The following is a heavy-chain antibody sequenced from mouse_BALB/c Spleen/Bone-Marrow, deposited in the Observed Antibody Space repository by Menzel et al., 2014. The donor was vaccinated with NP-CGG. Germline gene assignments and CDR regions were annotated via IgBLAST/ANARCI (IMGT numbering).Heavy chain of an antibody. V-gene: IGHV4-1*02. CDR3: SRIYYYGNFAY. CDR2: INPDSSTI. D-gene: IGHD1-1*01. CDR1: GFDFSRYW. J-gene: IGHJ3*01. Sequence: VQLQQSGGGLVQPGGSLKLSCAASGFDFSRYWMSWVRQAPGKGLEWIGEINPDSSTINYTPSLKDKFIISRDNAKNTLYLQMSKVRSEDTALYYCSRIYYYGNFAYWGQGTLVTVSA.